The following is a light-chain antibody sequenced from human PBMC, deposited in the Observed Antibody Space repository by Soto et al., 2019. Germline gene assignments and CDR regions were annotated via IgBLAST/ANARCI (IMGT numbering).Light chain of an antibody. CDR3: QQYHSAPQT. V-gene: IGKV4-1*01. Sequence: DIVMTQSPDSLAVSLGERATINCKSSQSVLFSPNNKNYLAWYQQKPGQPPKLLIYWASTRESGVPDRFSGSGSWTDFTLTISSLQAEDVAFYYCQQYHSAPQTFGHGTKVEIK. CDR2: WAS. J-gene: IGKJ1*01. CDR1: QSVLFSPNNKNY.